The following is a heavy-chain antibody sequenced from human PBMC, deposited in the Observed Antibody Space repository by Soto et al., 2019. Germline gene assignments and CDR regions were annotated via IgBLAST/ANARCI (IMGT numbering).Heavy chain of an antibody. J-gene: IGHJ5*02. V-gene: IGHV3-30-3*02. CDR1: GFTFRSYG. D-gene: IGHD3-3*01. Sequence: QVKLVESGGGAVQPGRSRRLSCVTSGFTFRSYGMHWVRQSPDKGLEWVAVIKSDGTTADYIESVKGRFFISRDNSKKTVYLQMNNLRPEDTGIYYCAKPRSSLEWPPFDPWGQGTLVTVSS. CDR2: IKSDGTTA. CDR3: AKPRSSLEWPPFDP.